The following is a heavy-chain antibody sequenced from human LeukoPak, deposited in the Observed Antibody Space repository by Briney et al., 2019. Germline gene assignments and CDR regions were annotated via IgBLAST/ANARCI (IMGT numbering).Heavy chain of an antibody. CDR2: INEDGSEK. CDR1: GFTFGDYA. J-gene: IGHJ4*02. CDR3: ATNGRLLDY. V-gene: IGHV3-7*01. D-gene: IGHD4/OR15-4a*01. Sequence: GGSLRLSCTASGFTFGDYAMSWFRQAPGRGLEWVANINEDGSEKYYVDSVKGRFTISRDNAKNSLYLQMDSLRIEDTAVYYCATNGRLLDYWGQGTLVTVSS.